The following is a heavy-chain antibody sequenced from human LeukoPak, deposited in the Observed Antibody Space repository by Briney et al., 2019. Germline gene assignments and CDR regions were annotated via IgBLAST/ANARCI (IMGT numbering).Heavy chain of an antibody. V-gene: IGHV4-31*03. Sequence: SETLSLTCTVSGGSISSGGYYWSWIRQHPGKGLEWIGHIYYSGSTYYNPSLKSRVTISVDTSKNQFSLKLSSVTAADTAVYYCAREGRYSSSWQIDYWGQGTLVTVSS. J-gene: IGHJ4*02. CDR1: GGSISSGGYY. CDR3: AREGRYSSSWQIDY. CDR2: IYYSGST. D-gene: IGHD6-13*01.